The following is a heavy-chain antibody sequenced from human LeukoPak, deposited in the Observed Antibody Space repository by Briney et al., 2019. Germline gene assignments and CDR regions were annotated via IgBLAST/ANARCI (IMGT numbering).Heavy chain of an antibody. CDR1: GFTFHDHG. V-gene: IGHV3-20*04. J-gene: IGHJ4*02. CDR2: LNWNGDNT. CDR3: AREEGPYLDC. Sequence: PGGSLRLSCAAFGFTFHDHGMSWVRQAPGKGLEWVSALNWNGDNTGYADSVKGRFTISRDNAKKSLYLQMNSLTAEDTAFYYCAREEGPYLDCWGQGTLVTVSS.